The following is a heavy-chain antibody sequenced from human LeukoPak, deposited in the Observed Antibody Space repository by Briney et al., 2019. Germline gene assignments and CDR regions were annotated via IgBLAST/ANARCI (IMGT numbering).Heavy chain of an antibody. V-gene: IGHV3-23*01. J-gene: IGHJ4*02. CDR2: ISGSGGST. Sequence: SGGSLRLSCAASGFTFSSYAMSWVRQAPGKGLEWVSAISGSGGSTYYADSVKGRFTISGDNSKNTLYLQMNSLRAEDTAVYYCAKEYGSGSYLVYFDYWGQGTLVTVSS. CDR1: GFTFSSYA. CDR3: AKEYGSGSYLVYFDY. D-gene: IGHD3-10*01.